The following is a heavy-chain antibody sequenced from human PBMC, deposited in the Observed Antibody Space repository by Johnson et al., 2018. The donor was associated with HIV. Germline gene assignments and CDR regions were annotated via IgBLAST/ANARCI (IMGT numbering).Heavy chain of an antibody. D-gene: IGHD3-10*01. Sequence: QVQLVESGGGVVQPGRSLRLSCAASGFTFSAYAVHWVRQAPGKGLEWVAAISYDGNNQYYADSVKGQFTISRDNSKNTLYLQMNSLRAEDTAVYYCARDGPSLTMVRGVITHDAFDIWGQGTMVTVSS. CDR2: ISYDGNNQ. V-gene: IGHV3-30-3*01. J-gene: IGHJ3*02. CDR3: ARDGPSLTMVRGVITHDAFDI. CDR1: GFTFSAYA.